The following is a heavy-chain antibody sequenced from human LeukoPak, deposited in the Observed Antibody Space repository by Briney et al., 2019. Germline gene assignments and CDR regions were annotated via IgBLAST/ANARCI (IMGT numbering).Heavy chain of an antibody. D-gene: IGHD3-9*01. V-gene: IGHV4-59*01. CDR3: AREYYDILTAYSTYFDH. Sequence: SETLSLTCTVSGGSISSFYWSWIRQSPGKGLEWIGYIDYSGDTNYNPSLKSRITISLDTYKNQFSLKLSSVTAADTAVYYCAREYYDILTAYSTYFDHWGQGALVTVSS. CDR1: GGSISSFY. J-gene: IGHJ4*02. CDR2: IDYSGDT.